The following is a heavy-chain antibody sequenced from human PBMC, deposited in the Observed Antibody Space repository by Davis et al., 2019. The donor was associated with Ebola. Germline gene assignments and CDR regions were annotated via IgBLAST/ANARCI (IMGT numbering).Heavy chain of an antibody. Sequence: PGGSLRLSCAASGFTFSSYAMHWVRQAPGKGLEWVAVISYDGSNKYYADSVKGRFTISRDNSKNTLYLQMNSLRAEDTAVYYCARHYGSGSYSFGYWGQGTLVTVSS. CDR3: ARHYGSGSYSFGY. D-gene: IGHD3-10*01. CDR1: GFTFSSYA. V-gene: IGHV3-30-3*01. J-gene: IGHJ4*02. CDR2: ISYDGSNK.